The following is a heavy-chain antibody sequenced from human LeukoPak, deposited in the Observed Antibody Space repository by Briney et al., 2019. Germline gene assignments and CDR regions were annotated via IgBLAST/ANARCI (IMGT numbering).Heavy chain of an antibody. Sequence: SETLSLTCTVSGGSMNNYYWTWIRQPPGKGLEWIGYIYYSGSTNYNPPLKSRVTISVDTSKNQFSLQLISVTAADSAVYYCARGRDRLGRPPYYFDYWGQGTLVTVSS. J-gene: IGHJ4*02. CDR3: ARGRDRLGRPPYYFDY. D-gene: IGHD7-27*01. CDR2: IYYSGST. V-gene: IGHV4-59*08. CDR1: GGSMNNYY.